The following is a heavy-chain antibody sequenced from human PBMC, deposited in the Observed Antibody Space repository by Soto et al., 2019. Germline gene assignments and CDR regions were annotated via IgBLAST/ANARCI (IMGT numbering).Heavy chain of an antibody. J-gene: IGHJ4*02. CDR3: AKLGGFDY. Sequence: DVQLAESGGGLVQPGGSLRLSCAASGFAFSKYWMHWVRQAPGKGLIWVSHITSDGSSTTYADSVKGRFTVSRDNAKNTLYLRLNSLRVEDTAVYYCAKLGGFDYWGQGTLVTVSS. V-gene: IGHV3-74*03. D-gene: IGHD3-16*01. CDR2: ITSDGSST. CDR1: GFAFSKYW.